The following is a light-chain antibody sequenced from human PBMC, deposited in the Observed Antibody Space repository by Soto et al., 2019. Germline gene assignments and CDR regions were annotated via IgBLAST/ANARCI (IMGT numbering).Light chain of an antibody. Sequence: DIQMTQSPSTLSASVRDRVTITCRASQSISNSLAWYQQRPGKAPKLLIYKASSLETGVLSRFSGSGSGTEFTLTISSLQPDDFATYYCQQYNSDWNTFGQGTKLEIK. CDR3: QQYNSDWNT. J-gene: IGKJ2*01. CDR2: KAS. V-gene: IGKV1-5*03. CDR1: QSISNS.